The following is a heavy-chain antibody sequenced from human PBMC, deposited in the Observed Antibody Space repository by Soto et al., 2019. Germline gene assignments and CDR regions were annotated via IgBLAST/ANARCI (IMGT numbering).Heavy chain of an antibody. J-gene: IGHJ4*02. V-gene: IGHV3-23*01. CDR2: ISGSGGST. CDR3: AKDVERFRGPSDLDY. CDR1: GFTLSSYA. Sequence: GGPRILSCAASGFTLSSYAMSWVRQAPGKGLEWVSAISGSGGSTYYADSVKGRFTISRDNSKNTLYLQMNSLRAEDTAVYYCAKDVERFRGPSDLDYWGQGTLVTVSS. D-gene: IGHD3-3*01.